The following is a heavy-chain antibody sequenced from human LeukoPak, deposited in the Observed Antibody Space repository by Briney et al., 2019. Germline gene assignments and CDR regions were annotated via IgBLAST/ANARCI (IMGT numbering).Heavy chain of an antibody. J-gene: IGHJ3*02. CDR1: GFTFSDYY. CDR3: ARGGGRVRGYTANGAFDI. Sequence: GGSLRLSCAASGFTFSDYYMSWIRQAPGKGLEWVSVIYSGGSTYYADSVKGRFTISRDNSKNTLYLQMNSLRAEDTAVYYCARGGGRVRGYTANGAFDIWGQGTMVTVSS. CDR2: IYSGGST. V-gene: IGHV3-66*01. D-gene: IGHD3-10*01.